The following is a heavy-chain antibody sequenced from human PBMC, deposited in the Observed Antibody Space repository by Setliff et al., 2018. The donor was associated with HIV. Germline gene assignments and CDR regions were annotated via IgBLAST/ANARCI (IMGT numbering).Heavy chain of an antibody. CDR3: VRHGRHCSGGTCYNSTPIDWYFDL. CDR1: GYTFTNYW. J-gene: IGHJ2*01. D-gene: IGHD2-15*01. V-gene: IGHV5-51*01. Sequence: GESLKISCEASGYTFTNYWIGWVRQMPGKGLEWMGIIYPGDSDIIYSPTFQGQVTISADKSTSTAYLQLSNLKASDSAIYYCVRHGRHCSGGTCYNSTPIDWYFDLWGRGTLVTVSS. CDR2: IYPGDSDI.